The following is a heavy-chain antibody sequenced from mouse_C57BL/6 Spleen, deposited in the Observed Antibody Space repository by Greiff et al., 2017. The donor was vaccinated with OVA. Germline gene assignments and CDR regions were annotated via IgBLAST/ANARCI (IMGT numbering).Heavy chain of an antibody. CDR1: GYTFTDYE. J-gene: IGHJ3*01. CDR2: IDPETGGT. V-gene: IGHV1-15*01. Sequence: QVQLQQSGAELVRPGASVTLSCKASGYTFTDYEMHWVKQTPVHGLEWIGAIDPETGGTAYNQKFKGKAILTADKSSSIAYMELRSLTSEDSAVYYCTRWGDYDDGFAYWGQGTLVTVSA. D-gene: IGHD2-4*01. CDR3: TRWGDYDDGFAY.